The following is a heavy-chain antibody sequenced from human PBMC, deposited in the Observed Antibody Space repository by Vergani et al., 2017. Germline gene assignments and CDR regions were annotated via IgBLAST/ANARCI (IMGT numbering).Heavy chain of an antibody. D-gene: IGHD5-12*01. CDR1: GYTFTSYG. Sequence: QVQLVQSGAEVKKPGASVKVSCKASGYTFTSYGISWVRQAPGQGLEWMGWISAYNGNTNYAQKFQGRVTITADKSTSTAYMELSSLRSEDTAVYYCAREYQYSGYDPRGGYYYYGMDVWGQGTTVTVSS. CDR2: ISAYNGNT. V-gene: IGHV1-18*01. J-gene: IGHJ6*02. CDR3: AREYQYSGYDPRGGYYYYGMDV.